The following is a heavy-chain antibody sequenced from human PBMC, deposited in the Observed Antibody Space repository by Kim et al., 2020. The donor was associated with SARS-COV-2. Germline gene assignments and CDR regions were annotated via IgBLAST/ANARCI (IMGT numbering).Heavy chain of an antibody. J-gene: IGHJ6*02. Sequence: SETLSLTCTVSGGSISGYYWSWIRQPPGKGLEWIGYIYYSGSTNYNPSLKSRVTISVDTSKNQFSLKLSSVTAADTAVYYCARSSSRGPYYYYGMDVWGQGTTVTVSS. CDR2: IYYSGST. CDR1: GGSISGYY. D-gene: IGHD6-13*01. V-gene: IGHV4-59*08. CDR3: ARSSSRGPYYYYGMDV.